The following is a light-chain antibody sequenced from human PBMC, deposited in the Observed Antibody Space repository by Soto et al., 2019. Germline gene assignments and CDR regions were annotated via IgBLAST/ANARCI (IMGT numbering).Light chain of an antibody. V-gene: IGKV3D-20*02. J-gene: IGKJ1*01. CDR3: QQRRNWPQT. CDR2: GAS. CDR1: QSVSSSY. Sequence: EIVLTQSPGTLSLSPGERATLSCRASQSVSSSYLAWYQQKPGQAPRLLIYGASSRATGIPDRFSGSGSGTDFTLTISRLEPEDFAVYYCQQRRNWPQTFGQGTKVDIK.